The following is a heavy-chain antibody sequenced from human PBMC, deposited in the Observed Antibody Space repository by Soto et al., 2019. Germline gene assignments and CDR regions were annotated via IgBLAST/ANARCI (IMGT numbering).Heavy chain of an antibody. CDR2: INPDGSTT. D-gene: IGHD4-4*01. J-gene: IGHJ6*02. Sequence: EVQLVESGGGLVQPGGSLRLSCAASGFTFSSYWMHWVRQAPGEGLMWVSRINPDGSTTSYADSVKGRFTISRDNAKNPLYLQMNSLRVEDTAVYYCARVPTTVTTPGMDVWGQGTTVTVSS. CDR3: ARVPTTVTTPGMDV. V-gene: IGHV3-74*01. CDR1: GFTFSSYW.